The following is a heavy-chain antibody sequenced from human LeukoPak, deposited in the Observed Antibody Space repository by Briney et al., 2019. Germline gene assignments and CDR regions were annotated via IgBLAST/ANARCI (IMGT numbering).Heavy chain of an antibody. CDR3: ARDRHGYFDY. Sequence: LRLSCAASGFIFSDHYMIWLRHAPGKGLEAISYISHNGETKYYADTVKGRLYISRNNAKSSLYMQMNSQRVEDTAVYYCARDRHGYFDYWGQGTLVTVSS. D-gene: IGHD6-13*01. J-gene: IGHJ4*02. CDR1: GFIFSDHY. V-gene: IGHV3-11*01. CDR2: ISHNGETK.